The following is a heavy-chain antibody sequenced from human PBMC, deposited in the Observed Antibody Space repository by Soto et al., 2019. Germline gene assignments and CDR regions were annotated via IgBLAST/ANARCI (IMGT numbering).Heavy chain of an antibody. CDR3: ARIDILRFLEWLIYMDV. D-gene: IGHD3-3*01. J-gene: IGHJ6*03. CDR1: GFTFSSYS. Sequence: PGGSLRLSCAASGFTFSSYSMNWVRQAPGKGLEWVSYISSSSSTIYYADSVKGRFTISRDNAKNSLYLQMNSLRAEDTAVYYCARIDILRFLEWLIYMDVWGKGTTVTVSS. V-gene: IGHV3-48*01. CDR2: ISSSSSTI.